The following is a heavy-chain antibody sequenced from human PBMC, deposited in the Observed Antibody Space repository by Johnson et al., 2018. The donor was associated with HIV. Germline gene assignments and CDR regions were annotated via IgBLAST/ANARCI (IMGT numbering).Heavy chain of an antibody. CDR3: ARAPKQGFRDFAGGAFDV. D-gene: IGHD2-21*02. CDR1: GSTFRSYA. J-gene: IGHJ3*01. Sequence: QVQLVESGGGVVQPGRSLRLSCADSGSTFRSYAMHWVRQAPGKGLEWVAVISYDGSNKFYTDSVKGRFTFSRDNSKNPVYLQMNSLRVDDTALYYCARAPKQGFRDFAGGAFDVWGQGTMVTVSS. CDR2: ISYDGSNK. V-gene: IGHV3-30*04.